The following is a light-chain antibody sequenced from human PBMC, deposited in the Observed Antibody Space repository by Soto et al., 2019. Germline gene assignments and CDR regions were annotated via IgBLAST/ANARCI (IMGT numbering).Light chain of an antibody. CDR1: QRLSASD. Sequence: IILNISTCTVRWSAKQRTTLSCRASQRLSASDIAWYQQKPGQAPKFLIYGVSSRATGIPDSFSVSGSGTDFTLACSIRMPEDLAVQHCQQYGSLMRAIGQGTKVDIK. J-gene: IGKJ1*01. V-gene: IGKV3-20*01. CDR3: QQYGSLMRA. CDR2: GVS.